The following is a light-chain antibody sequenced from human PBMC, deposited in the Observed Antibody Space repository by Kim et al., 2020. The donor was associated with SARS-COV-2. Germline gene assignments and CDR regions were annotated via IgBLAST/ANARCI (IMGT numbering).Light chain of an antibody. CDR2: DAS. Sequence: EIVLTQSPATLSLSPGERATLSCRASQSISIYLAWYQQKPGQSPRLLIYDASNRATGIPARFTGSGSGTDFSLTISSLEPEDFAVYYCQKRNNWPLTFGAGTKVDIK. V-gene: IGKV3-11*01. J-gene: IGKJ4*01. CDR1: QSISIY. CDR3: QKRNNWPLT.